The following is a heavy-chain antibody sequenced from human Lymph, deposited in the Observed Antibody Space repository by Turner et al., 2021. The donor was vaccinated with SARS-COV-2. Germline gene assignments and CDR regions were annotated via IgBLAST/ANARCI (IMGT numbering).Heavy chain of an antibody. Sequence: EVQLLESGGGLVQPGGSLRLPCAASGVTFSSYAMSWVRQAPGKGLGWVSAISGSGGSTYYADSVKGRFTISRDNSKNTLYLQMNSLRAEDTAVYYCANLYSSSAAGDPWGQGTLVTVSS. D-gene: IGHD6-6*01. J-gene: IGHJ5*02. CDR2: ISGSGGST. V-gene: IGHV3-23*01. CDR1: GVTFSSYA. CDR3: ANLYSSSAAGDP.